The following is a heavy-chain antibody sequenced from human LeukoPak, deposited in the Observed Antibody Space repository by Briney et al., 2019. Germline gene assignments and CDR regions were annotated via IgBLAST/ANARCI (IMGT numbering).Heavy chain of an antibody. CDR2: ISPNSGGT. D-gene: IGHD3-16*01. CDR1: GYTFTAYY. Sequence: RASVKVSKASGYTFTAYYMHWVRQAPGQGLEWMGWISPNSGGTNYAQKFQGRVTMTRDTSISTAYMELSRLRSDDTAVYYCARDYVGDNWFDPWGQGTLVTVSS. CDR3: ARDYVGDNWFDP. V-gene: IGHV1-2*02. J-gene: IGHJ5*02.